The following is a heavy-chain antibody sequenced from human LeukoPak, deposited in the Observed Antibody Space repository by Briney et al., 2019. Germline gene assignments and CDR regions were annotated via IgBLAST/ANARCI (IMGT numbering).Heavy chain of an antibody. V-gene: IGHV3-30*02. CDR1: GFTFSSYG. J-gene: IGHJ4*02. Sequence: GGSLRLSCAASGFTFSSYGMHWVRQAPGKGLEWVAFIRYDGSNKYYADSVKGRFTISRDNSKNTLYLQMNSLRAEDTAVYYCARDGLGNGDYFDYWGQGTLVTVSS. CDR3: ARDGLGNGDYFDY. D-gene: IGHD1-26*01. CDR2: IRYDGSNK.